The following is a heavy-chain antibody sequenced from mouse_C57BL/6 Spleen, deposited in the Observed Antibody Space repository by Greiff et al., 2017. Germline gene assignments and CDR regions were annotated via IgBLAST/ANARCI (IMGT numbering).Heavy chain of an antibody. V-gene: IGHV1-82*01. J-gene: IGHJ2*01. CDR1: GYAFSSSW. CDR2: IYPGDGDT. CDR3: ARGGELDY. Sequence: QVQLQQSGPELVKPGASVKISCKASGYAFSSSWMNWVKQRPGKGLEGIGRIYPGDGDTNYNGKFKGKATLTADKSSSPAYMQLSSLTSEDSAVYFCARGGELDYWGQGTTLTVSS.